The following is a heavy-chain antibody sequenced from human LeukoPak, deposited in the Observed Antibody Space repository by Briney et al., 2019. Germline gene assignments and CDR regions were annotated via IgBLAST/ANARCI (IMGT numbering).Heavy chain of an antibody. CDR3: ARVRGLQGLFDY. V-gene: IGHV1-2*02. CDR2: INPNSGGT. CDR1: GYTFTGYY. D-gene: IGHD5-24*01. J-gene: IGHJ4*02. Sequence: ASVKVSCKASGYTFTGYYMHWVRQAPGQGLEWVGWINPNSGGTNYAQKFQGRVTRTRDTSISTAYMELSRLRSDDTAVYYCARVRGLQGLFDYWGQGTLVTVSS.